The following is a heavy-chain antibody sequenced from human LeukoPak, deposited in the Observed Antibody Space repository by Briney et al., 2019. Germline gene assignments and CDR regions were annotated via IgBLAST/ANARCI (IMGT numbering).Heavy chain of an antibody. V-gene: IGHV4-34*01. D-gene: IGHD3-3*01. J-gene: IGHJ5*02. Sequence: SETLSLTCAVYGGSFSGYYWSWIRQPPGKGLEWIGEINHSGSTNYNPSLKSRVTISADTSKNQFSLKLSSVTAADTAVYYCARRGYYGRQFDPWGQGTLVTVSS. CDR2: INHSGST. CDR3: ARRGYYGRQFDP. CDR1: GGSFSGYY.